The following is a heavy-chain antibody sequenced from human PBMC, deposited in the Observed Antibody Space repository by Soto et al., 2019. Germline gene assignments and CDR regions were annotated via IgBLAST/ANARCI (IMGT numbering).Heavy chain of an antibody. J-gene: IGHJ5*02. D-gene: IGHD4-17*01. CDR1: CGTFRSYA. V-gene: IGHV1-69*13. CDR2: IIPIFGTA. Sequence: SAKVSYKASCGTFRSYAISWVRQAPGQGLEWMGGIIPIFGTANYAQKFQGRVTITADESTSKAYMELSSLRSEDTAVYYCARDWTTVRSFDPWGQGTLVTVSS. CDR3: ARDWTTVRSFDP.